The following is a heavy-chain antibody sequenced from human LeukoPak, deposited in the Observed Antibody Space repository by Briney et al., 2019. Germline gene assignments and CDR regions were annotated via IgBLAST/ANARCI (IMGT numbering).Heavy chain of an antibody. CDR1: GFTFDDYA. J-gene: IGHJ4*02. CDR3: AKDSRPRFDTSGWYSFDY. D-gene: IGHD6-19*01. V-gene: IGHV3-9*03. Sequence: GGSLRLSCAASGFTFDDYAMHWVRQAPGKGLEWVAGTSWNSGTIAYGDSVKGRFTISRDNAKDSLWLQMNSLRAADMALYYCAKDSRPRFDTSGWYSFDYWGQGTLVTVSS. CDR2: TSWNSGTI.